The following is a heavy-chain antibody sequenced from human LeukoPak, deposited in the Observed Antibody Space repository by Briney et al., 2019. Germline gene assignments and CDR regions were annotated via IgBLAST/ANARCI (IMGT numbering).Heavy chain of an antibody. J-gene: IGHJ4*02. CDR2: IYYSGST. Sequence: SETLSLTCTVSGGSISSYYWSWIRQPPGKGLEWIGYIYYSGSTNYNPSLKSRVTISVDTSKNQFSLKLSSVTAADTAVYYCARAGYCSSTSCPGDFDYWGRGTLVTVSS. D-gene: IGHD2-2*01. CDR1: GGSISSYY. V-gene: IGHV4-59*01. CDR3: ARAGYCSSTSCPGDFDY.